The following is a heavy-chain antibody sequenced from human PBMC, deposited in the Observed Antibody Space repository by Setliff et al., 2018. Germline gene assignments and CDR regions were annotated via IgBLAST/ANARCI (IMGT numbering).Heavy chain of an antibody. CDR3: ARGCVLGTGDFDY. Sequence: SETLSLTCTVSGASISTHYWSWIRQPPGKGLEWIGHTYYIGATNYNPSLKGRVTISVDTSKNQVSLKMNFVTAADTAVYYCARGCVLGTGDFDYWGQGTLVTVSS. V-gene: IGHV4-59*11. D-gene: IGHD3-16*01. CDR1: GASISTHY. CDR2: TYYIGAT. J-gene: IGHJ4*02.